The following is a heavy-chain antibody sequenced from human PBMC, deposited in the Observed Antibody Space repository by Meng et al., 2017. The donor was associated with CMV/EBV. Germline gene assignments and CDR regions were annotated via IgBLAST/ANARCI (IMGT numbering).Heavy chain of an antibody. J-gene: IGHJ5*02. CDR2: IRYDGSNK. D-gene: IGHD3-3*01. V-gene: IGHV3-30*02. Sequence: SGFPFSSYVMHWVRQAPGKGLEWVAFIRYDGSNKYYADSVKGRFTISRDNSKNPLYLQMNSLRAEDTAVYYCAKGRDFWSGYQNWFDPWGQGTLVTV. CDR3: AKGRDFWSGYQNWFDP. CDR1: GFPFSSYV.